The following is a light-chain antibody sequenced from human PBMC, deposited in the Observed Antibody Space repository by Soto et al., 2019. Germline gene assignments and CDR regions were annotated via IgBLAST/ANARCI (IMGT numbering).Light chain of an antibody. CDR2: ATS. Sequence: DIQMTQSPSSLSASVGDRVTITCRASQSISGHLNWYQHKPGKAPELLIYATSTLHIGVPSRFSGSGSGTDFSLNISNMQPEDFATYYCQQSYSSPRFTFGPGTKVDIK. V-gene: IGKV1-39*01. J-gene: IGKJ3*01. CDR1: QSISGH. CDR3: QQSYSSPRFT.